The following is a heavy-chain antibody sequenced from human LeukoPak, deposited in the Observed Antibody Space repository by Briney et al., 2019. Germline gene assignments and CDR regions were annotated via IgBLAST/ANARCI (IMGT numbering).Heavy chain of an antibody. CDR3: ARFDIAVAGTRYFDL. D-gene: IGHD6-19*01. CDR1: GGSISSYY. J-gene: IGHJ2*01. CDR2: IYYSRST. V-gene: IGHV4-59*01. Sequence: SETLSLTCTVSGGSISSYYWSWIRQPPGKGLEWIGYIYYSRSTNYNPSLKSRVTISVDTSKNQFSLKLSSVTAADTAVYYCARFDIAVAGTRYFDLWGRGTLVTVSS.